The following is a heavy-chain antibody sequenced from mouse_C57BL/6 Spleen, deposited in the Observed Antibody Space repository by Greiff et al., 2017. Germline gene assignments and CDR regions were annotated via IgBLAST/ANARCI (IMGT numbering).Heavy chain of an antibody. Sequence: VQLQQPGAELVKPGASVKLSCKASGYTFTSYWMHWVKQRPGQGLEWIGMIHPNSGSTNYNEKFKSKATLTVDKSSSTAYMQLSSLTSEDSAVYYCARSRFITTVVGNYFDDWGQGTTLTVSS. V-gene: IGHV1-64*01. CDR3: ARSRFITTVVGNYFDD. J-gene: IGHJ2*01. D-gene: IGHD1-1*01. CDR2: IHPNSGST. CDR1: GYTFTSYW.